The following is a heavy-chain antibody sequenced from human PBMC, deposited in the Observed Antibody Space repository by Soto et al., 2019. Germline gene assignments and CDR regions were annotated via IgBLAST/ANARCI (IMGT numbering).Heavy chain of an antibody. Sequence: ASVKVSCTVSGYTLTELSMHWVRQAPGKGLEWMGGFDPEDGETIYAQKFQGRVTMTEDTSTDTAYMELSSLRSEDTAVYYCATVSIAARPKLYYYYGMDVWGQGTTVTVSS. D-gene: IGHD6-6*01. J-gene: IGHJ6*02. CDR3: ATVSIAARPKLYYYYGMDV. CDR2: FDPEDGET. V-gene: IGHV1-24*01. CDR1: GYTLTELS.